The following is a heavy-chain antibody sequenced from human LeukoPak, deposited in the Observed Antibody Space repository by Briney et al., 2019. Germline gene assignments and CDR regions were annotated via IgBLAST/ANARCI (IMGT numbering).Heavy chain of an antibody. J-gene: IGHJ4*02. Sequence: PGGSLRLSCAASGFTFSSYWMSWVRQAPGKGLEWVANIKQDGSEKHYVDSVKGRFTISRDNAKNSLYLQMNSLSAEDTAVYYCAGGYSYGYYWGQGTLVTVSS. CDR1: GFTFSSYW. V-gene: IGHV3-7*01. CDR3: AGGYSYGYY. D-gene: IGHD5-18*01. CDR2: IKQDGSEK.